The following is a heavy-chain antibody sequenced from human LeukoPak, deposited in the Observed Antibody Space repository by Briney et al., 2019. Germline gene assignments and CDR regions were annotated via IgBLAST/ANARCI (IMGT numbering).Heavy chain of an antibody. CDR2: IKQDGSEK. V-gene: IGHV3-7*01. CDR3: AKDSLLTVVSPVAAS. Sequence: PGGSLRLSCAASGFTFTTYWMSWVRQAPGTGLEWVANIKQDGSEKYYVDSVKGRFAISRDNAKNSLFLQMNALSVEDTAVYYCAKDSLLTVVSPVAASWGQGIQVTVSS. CDR1: GFTFTTYW. J-gene: IGHJ5*02. D-gene: IGHD4-23*01.